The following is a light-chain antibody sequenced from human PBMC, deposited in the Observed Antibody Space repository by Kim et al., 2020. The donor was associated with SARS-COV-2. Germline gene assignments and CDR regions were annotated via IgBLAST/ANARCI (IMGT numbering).Light chain of an antibody. CDR1: SLRSYY. CDR3: NSRDSSGNHVV. CDR2: GKN. V-gene: IGLV3-19*01. J-gene: IGLJ2*01. Sequence: AVGQVVRMTCEGDSLRSYYASRYQQKPGQAPVLVIYGKNNRPSGIPDRFYGSSSGNTASLTITGAQAEDEADYYCNSRDSSGNHVVFGGGTQLTVL.